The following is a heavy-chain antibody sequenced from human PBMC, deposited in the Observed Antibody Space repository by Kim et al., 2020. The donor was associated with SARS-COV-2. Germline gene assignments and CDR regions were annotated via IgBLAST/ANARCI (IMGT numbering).Heavy chain of an antibody. J-gene: IGHJ6*02. V-gene: IGHV3-23*01. D-gene: IGHD3-10*01. Sequence: YAAPVKGRFTSSRDNSRNTLFLQMNSLRAEDTAIYYCAKFESYYQAQWVDVWGQGTTVTVSS. CDR3: AKFESYYQAQWVDV.